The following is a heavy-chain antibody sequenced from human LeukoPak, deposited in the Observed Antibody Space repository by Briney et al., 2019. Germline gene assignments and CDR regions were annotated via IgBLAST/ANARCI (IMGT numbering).Heavy chain of an antibody. CDR2: IYYSGST. D-gene: IGHD3-3*01. V-gene: IGHV4-59*01. Sequence: SETLSLTCTVSGGSLSSYYWSWLRQPPGKGLEWIGYIYYSGSTNYNPSLKSRVTISVDTSKNQFSLKLSSVTAADTAVYYCASTPYDFWSGYYTGMFDPWGQGTLVTVSS. J-gene: IGHJ5*02. CDR1: GGSLSSYY. CDR3: ASTPYDFWSGYYTGMFDP.